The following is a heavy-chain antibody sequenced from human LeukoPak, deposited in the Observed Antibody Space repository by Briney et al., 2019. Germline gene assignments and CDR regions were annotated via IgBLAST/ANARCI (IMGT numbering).Heavy chain of an antibody. CDR1: GFAFSSYS. J-gene: IGHJ3*02. CDR2: ISATSSYI. Sequence: GGSLRLSCAASGFAFSSYSMNWVRQTPGKGLEWVSSISATSSYIYYADSARGRFTISRDNAKNSLYLQMNSLRAEDTAVYYCARDKTEQWLVLEAFDIWGQGTVVTVSS. V-gene: IGHV3-21*01. D-gene: IGHD6-19*01. CDR3: ARDKTEQWLVLEAFDI.